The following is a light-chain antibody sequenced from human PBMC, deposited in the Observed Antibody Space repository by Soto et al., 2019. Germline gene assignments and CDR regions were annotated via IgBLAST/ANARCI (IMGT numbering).Light chain of an antibody. Sequence: DIQMTQSPSTLAASLGDRVTITCLASQSTSDWLAWYQQKPGRAPKLLIYDASNLKSGVPSRFSGSGSGTEFTLTISSLQPDDFATYYCQHYNSYSEAFGQGTEVDIK. V-gene: IGKV1-5*01. CDR1: QSTSDW. CDR3: QHYNSYSEA. CDR2: DAS. J-gene: IGKJ1*01.